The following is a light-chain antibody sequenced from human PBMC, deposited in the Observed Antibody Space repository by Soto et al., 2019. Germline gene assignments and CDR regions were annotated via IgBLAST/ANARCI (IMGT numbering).Light chain of an antibody. CDR1: QSVSSN. CDR2: GAS. Sequence: EIVMTQSPATLSVSPGERATLSCRASQSVSSNLAWYQQKPGKAPRXLIYGASTRETGIPARFSGSGAGTDFTLTISSLEPEDFEVYYCQQYGSSTVTFGGGTKVDIK. J-gene: IGKJ4*01. CDR3: QQYGSSTVT. V-gene: IGKV3-15*01.